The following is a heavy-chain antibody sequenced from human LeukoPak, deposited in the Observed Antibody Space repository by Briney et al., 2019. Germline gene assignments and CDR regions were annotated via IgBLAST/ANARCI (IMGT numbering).Heavy chain of an antibody. CDR2: IKQDGSEK. CDR3: AREAFYDYVWGSYRYRYFDY. V-gene: IGHV3-7*01. D-gene: IGHD3-16*02. Sequence: PGGSLRLSCAASGFTFSSYWMSWVRQAPGKGLEWVANIKQDGSEKYYVDSVKGRFTISRDNAKNSLYLQMNSLRAEDTAVYYCAREAFYDYVWGSYRYRYFDYWGQGTLVTVSS. J-gene: IGHJ4*02. CDR1: GFTFSSYW.